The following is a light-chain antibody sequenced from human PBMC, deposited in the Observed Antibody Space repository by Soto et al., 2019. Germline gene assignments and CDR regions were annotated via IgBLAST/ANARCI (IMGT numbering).Light chain of an antibody. V-gene: IGKV3-15*01. Sequence: EIVMTQSPATLSVSPGERATLSCRASQSVSNNYLAWYQQKPGQAPRLLIYGASTRATGIPPRFSGSGSGTEFTLTISSLQPEDFAVYYCQQYNNWPPWTFGQGTKVDIK. CDR3: QQYNNWPPWT. CDR1: QSVSNN. J-gene: IGKJ1*01. CDR2: GAS.